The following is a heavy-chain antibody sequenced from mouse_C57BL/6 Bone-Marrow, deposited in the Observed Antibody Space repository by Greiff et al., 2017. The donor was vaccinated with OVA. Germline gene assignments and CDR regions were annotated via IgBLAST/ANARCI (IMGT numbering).Heavy chain of an antibody. CDR3: ALRLYDGYWDY. CDR2: INPNNGGT. Sequence: EVQLQQSGPELVKPGASVKISCKASGYTFTDYYMNWVKQSHGKSLEWIGDINPNNGGTSYNQKFKGKATLTVDKSSSTAYMELRSLTSEDSAVYYCALRLYDGYWDYWGQGTTLTVSS. D-gene: IGHD2-3*01. CDR1: GYTFTDYY. J-gene: IGHJ2*01. V-gene: IGHV1-26*01.